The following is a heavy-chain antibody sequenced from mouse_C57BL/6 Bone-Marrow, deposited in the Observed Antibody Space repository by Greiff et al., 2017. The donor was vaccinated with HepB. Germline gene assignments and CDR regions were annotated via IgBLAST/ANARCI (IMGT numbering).Heavy chain of an antibody. V-gene: IGHV1-55*01. CDR1: GYTFTSYW. D-gene: IGHD1-1*01. CDR3: DGYYGSSYGWYFDV. Sequence: VQLQQPGAELVKPGASVKMSCKASGYTFTSYWITWVKQRPGQGLEWIGDIYPGSGSTNYNEKFKSKATLTVDTSSSTAYMQLSSLTSEDSAVYYCDGYYGSSYGWYFDVWGTGTTVTVSS. J-gene: IGHJ1*03. CDR2: IYPGSGST.